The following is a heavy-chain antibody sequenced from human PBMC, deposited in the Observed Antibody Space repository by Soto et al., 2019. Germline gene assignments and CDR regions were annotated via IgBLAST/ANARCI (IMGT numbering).Heavy chain of an antibody. Sequence: QVQLVQSGAAVNKPGSSVKVSCKASGGTFSSYTISWVRQAPGQGLEWMGRIIPILGIANYAQKFQGRVTITADKSTSTAYMELSSLRSDDTAVYYCARTLPMTTVTTRHACAIWGQGTMVTVSS. J-gene: IGHJ3*02. CDR3: ARTLPMTTVTTRHACAI. CDR1: GGTFSSYT. CDR2: IIPILGIA. V-gene: IGHV1-69*02. D-gene: IGHD4-17*01.